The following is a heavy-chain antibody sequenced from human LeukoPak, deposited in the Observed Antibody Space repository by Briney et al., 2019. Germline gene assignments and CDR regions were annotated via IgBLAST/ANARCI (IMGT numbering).Heavy chain of an antibody. D-gene: IGHD3-10*01. V-gene: IGHV3-23*01. CDR3: AQSAGYYGSGSPYAFDI. J-gene: IGHJ3*02. Sequence: PGGSLRLSCAASGFTYGTYAVSWVRQAPGKGLDWVSAISDNGAATYYADSVKGRFTISRDNSKNTLYLQMNSLRAEDTAVYYCAQSAGYYGSGSPYAFDIWGQGTMVTVSS. CDR2: ISDNGAAT. CDR1: GFTYGTYA.